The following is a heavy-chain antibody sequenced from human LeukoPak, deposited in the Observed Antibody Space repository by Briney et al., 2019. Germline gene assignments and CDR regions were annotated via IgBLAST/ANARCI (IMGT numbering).Heavy chain of an antibody. CDR1: GYTFTSYG. CDR2: ISAYNGNT. J-gene: IGHJ4*02. V-gene: IGHV1-18*01. Sequence: GASVKVSCKASGYTFTSYGISWVRQAPGQGLEWMGWISAYNGNTNYAQKLQGRVTMTTDTSTSTAYMELRSLRSDDTAVYYCARAGEGGYSYGPFDYWGQGTLVTVPS. CDR3: ARAGEGGYSYGPFDY. D-gene: IGHD5-18*01.